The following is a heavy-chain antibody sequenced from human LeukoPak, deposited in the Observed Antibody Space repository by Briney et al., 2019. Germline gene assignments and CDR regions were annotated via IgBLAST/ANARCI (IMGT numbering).Heavy chain of an antibody. D-gene: IGHD6-13*01. CDR1: GYTFTSYA. V-gene: IGHV1-69*04. CDR3: ARAESIAAAGTEY. CDR2: IIPILGIA. Sequence: SVKVSCKASGYTFTSYAMNWVRQAPGQGLEWMGRIIPILGIANYAQKFQGRVTITADKSTSTAYMELSSLRSEDTAVYYCARAESIAAAGTEYWGQGTLVTVSS. J-gene: IGHJ4*02.